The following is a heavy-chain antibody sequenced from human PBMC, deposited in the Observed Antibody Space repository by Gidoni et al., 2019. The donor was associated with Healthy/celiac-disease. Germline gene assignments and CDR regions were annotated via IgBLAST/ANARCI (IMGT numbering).Heavy chain of an antibody. CDR3: ARQEQWLNGDWFDP. Sequence: QLHLHEPGPALVKPSATLSLTCTVPGRSITSSSYYWGWIRQPPGKGLEWIGSSYYSGSTYYNPSLKSRVTISVDTSKNQFSLKLSSVTAADTAVYYCARQEQWLNGDWFDPWGQGTLVTVSS. CDR2: SYYSGST. D-gene: IGHD6-19*01. V-gene: IGHV4-39*01. J-gene: IGHJ5*02. CDR1: GRSITSSSYY.